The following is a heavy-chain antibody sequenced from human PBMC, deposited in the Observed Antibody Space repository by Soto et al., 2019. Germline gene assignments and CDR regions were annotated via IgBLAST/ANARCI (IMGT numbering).Heavy chain of an antibody. J-gene: IGHJ6*02. Sequence: SETMSVTSTVAGGTIISSNWWSWVRKPPGKGLEWIGEIYHSGSTNYNPSLKSRVTISVDKSKNQFSLKLSSVSAADTAVYYCARIGLWFGGYYYGMDVWGQGTTVTVSS. CDR2: IYHSGST. V-gene: IGHV4-4*02. CDR1: GGTIISSNW. D-gene: IGHD3-10*01. CDR3: ARIGLWFGGYYYGMDV.